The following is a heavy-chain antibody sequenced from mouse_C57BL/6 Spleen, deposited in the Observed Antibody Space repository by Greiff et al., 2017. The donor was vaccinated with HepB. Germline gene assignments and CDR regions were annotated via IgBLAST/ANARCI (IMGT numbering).Heavy chain of an antibody. CDR1: GYTFTDYY. CDR3: ASYYGSSHWYFDV. Sequence: VQLQQSGPELVKPGASVKISCKASGYTFTDYYMNWVKQSHGKSLEWIGDINPNNGGTSYNQKFKGKATLTVDKSSSTAYMELRSLTSGDSAVYYCASYYGSSHWYFDVWGTGTTVTVSS. D-gene: IGHD1-1*01. CDR2: INPNNGGT. V-gene: IGHV1-26*01. J-gene: IGHJ1*03.